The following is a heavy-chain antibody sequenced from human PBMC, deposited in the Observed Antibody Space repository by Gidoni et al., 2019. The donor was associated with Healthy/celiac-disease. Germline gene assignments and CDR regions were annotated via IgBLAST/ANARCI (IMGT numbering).Heavy chain of an antibody. Sequence: QVQLQQWGAGLLKPSETLSLTCAVYGGSFSGYYWSWIRQPPGKGLEWIGEINHSGSTNYNPSLKSRVTISVDTSKNQFALKLSSVTAADTAVYYCARGKYYDFWSGRYYYYGMDVWGQGTTVTVSS. CDR3: ARGKYYDFWSGRYYYYGMDV. D-gene: IGHD3-3*01. J-gene: IGHJ6*02. CDR1: GGSFSGYY. CDR2: INHSGST. V-gene: IGHV4-34*01.